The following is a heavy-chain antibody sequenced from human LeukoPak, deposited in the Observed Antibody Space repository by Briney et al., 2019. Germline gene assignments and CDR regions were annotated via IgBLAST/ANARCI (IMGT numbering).Heavy chain of an antibody. CDR3: TKDRKILSYYFDY. CDR2: ISCNSGSI. J-gene: IGHJ4*02. CDR1: GFTFDDYA. Sequence: GRSLRLSCAASGFTFDDYAMHWVRQAPGKGLEWVSGISCNSGSIGYADSVKGRFTISRDNAKNSLYLQMISLRAEDTALYYCTKDRKILSYYFDYWGQGTLVTVSS. V-gene: IGHV3-9*01.